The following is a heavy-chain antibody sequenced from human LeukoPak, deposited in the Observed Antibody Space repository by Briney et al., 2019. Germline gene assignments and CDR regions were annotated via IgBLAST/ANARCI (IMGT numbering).Heavy chain of an antibody. CDR2: INHSGST. D-gene: IGHD6-25*01. CDR3: ASLRPASAFDI. CDR1: GGSFSGYY. J-gene: IGHJ3*02. Sequence: NPSETLSLTCAVYGGSFSGYYWSWIRQPPGKGLEWIGEINHSGSTNYNPSLKSRVTISVDTSKNQFSLKLSSVTAADTAVYYCASLRPASAFDIWGQGTMVTVSS. V-gene: IGHV4-34*01.